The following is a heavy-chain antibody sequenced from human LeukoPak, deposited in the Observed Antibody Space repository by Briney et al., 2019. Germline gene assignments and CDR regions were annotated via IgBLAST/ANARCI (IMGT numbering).Heavy chain of an antibody. Sequence: ASVKVSCKASGYTFTSYGISWLRQAPGQGLEWMGWISAYNGNTNYAQKLQGRVTMTTDTSTSTAYMELRRLRSDDTAVYYCARTEVVVVAATYYYYYGMDVWGQGTTVTVSS. CDR2: ISAYNGNT. J-gene: IGHJ6*02. CDR3: ARTEVVVVAATYYYYYGMDV. V-gene: IGHV1-18*01. CDR1: GYTFTSYG. D-gene: IGHD2-15*01.